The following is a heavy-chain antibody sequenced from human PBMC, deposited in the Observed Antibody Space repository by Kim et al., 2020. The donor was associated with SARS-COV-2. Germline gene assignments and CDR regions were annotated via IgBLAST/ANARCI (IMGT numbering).Heavy chain of an antibody. CDR2: ISYDGSNK. Sequence: GGSLRLSCAASGFTFSSYAMHWVRQAPGKGLEWVAVISYDGSNKYYADSVKGRFTISRDNSKNTLYLQMNSLRAEDTAVYYCARDPGGSYSDYWGQGTL. CDR3: ARDPGGSYSDY. V-gene: IGHV3-30-3*01. CDR1: GFTFSSYA. D-gene: IGHD1-26*01. J-gene: IGHJ4*02.